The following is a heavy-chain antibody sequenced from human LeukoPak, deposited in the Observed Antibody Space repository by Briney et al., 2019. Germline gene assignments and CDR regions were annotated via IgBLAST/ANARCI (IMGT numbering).Heavy chain of an antibody. D-gene: IGHD5-18*01. CDR3: ARDKGGYSYGLDY. J-gene: IGHJ4*02. CDR1: GASIRGDSYH. Sequence: TSETLSLTCTVSGASIRGDSYHWTWIRQPAGKGLEWVGRIDTRGISNFNPSPKSRVTISLDASKKQFSLKLTSVTAADTAVYYCARDKGGYSYGLDYWGQGTLVTVSS. V-gene: IGHV4-61*02. CDR2: IDTRGIS.